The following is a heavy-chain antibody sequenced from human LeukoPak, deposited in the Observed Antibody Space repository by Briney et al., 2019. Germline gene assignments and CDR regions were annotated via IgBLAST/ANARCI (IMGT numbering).Heavy chain of an antibody. CDR2: VNHSGST. Sequence: SETLSLTCAVYGGSFSGNYWSWIRQPPGKGLEWIGEVNHSGSTNYNPSLKSRVTMSIDTSKNQFSLNLKSVTAADTAVYYCASDTYYYDSSGPRAFDTWGQGTMVTVSS. J-gene: IGHJ3*02. CDR1: GGSFSGNY. D-gene: IGHD3-22*01. V-gene: IGHV4-34*01. CDR3: ASDTYYYDSSGPRAFDT.